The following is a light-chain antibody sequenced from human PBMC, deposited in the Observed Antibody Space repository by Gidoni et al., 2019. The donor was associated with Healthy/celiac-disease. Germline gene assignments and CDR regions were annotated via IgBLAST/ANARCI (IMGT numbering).Light chain of an antibody. V-gene: IGLV3-1*01. J-gene: IGLJ2*01. CDR2: QDS. Sequence: SYELTQPPSGSVSPRQTASITCSGDKLGEKYACWYQQQPGKSPVLVIYQDSKRPPGVPERFSGSNNGNKATLTISGTQAMDEADYYCQAWDSSTDVVFGGGTKLTVL. CDR3: QAWDSSTDVV. CDR1: KLGEKY.